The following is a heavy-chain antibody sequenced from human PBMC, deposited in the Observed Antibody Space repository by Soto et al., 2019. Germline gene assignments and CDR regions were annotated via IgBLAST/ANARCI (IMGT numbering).Heavy chain of an antibody. CDR1: GFTFSSYA. D-gene: IGHD6-13*01. V-gene: IGHV3-23*01. Sequence: LRLSCAASGFTFSSYAMSWVRQAPGKGLEWVSAISGSGGSTYYADSAKGRFTISRDNSKNTLYLQMNSLRAEDTAVYYCAESGHGSWYFGYYYYYGMDVWGQGTTVTVS. CDR3: AESGHGSWYFGYYYYYGMDV. CDR2: ISGSGGST. J-gene: IGHJ6*02.